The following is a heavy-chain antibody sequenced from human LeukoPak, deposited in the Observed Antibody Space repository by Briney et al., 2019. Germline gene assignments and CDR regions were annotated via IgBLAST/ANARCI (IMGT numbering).Heavy chain of an antibody. D-gene: IGHD3-10*01. Sequence: PSETLSLTCTVSGGSISSYYRGWIRQPPGKGLEWIGSIYFSGSTYYNPSLKSRVTISIDTSKNHFSLKLSSVTAADTAVYYCARVPRYGSGSYYSPNYYFDSWGQGTLVTVSS. CDR1: GGSISSYY. V-gene: IGHV4-39*07. CDR3: ARVPRYGSGSYYSPNYYFDS. J-gene: IGHJ4*02. CDR2: IYFSGST.